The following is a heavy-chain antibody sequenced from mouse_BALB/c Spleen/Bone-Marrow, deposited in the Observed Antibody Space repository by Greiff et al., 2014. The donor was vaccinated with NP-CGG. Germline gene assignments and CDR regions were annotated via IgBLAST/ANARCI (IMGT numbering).Heavy chain of an antibody. J-gene: IGHJ3*01. Sequence: EVQLQQSWAELVKPGASVKLSCATSGFNIKDTYIHWVKQRPEQGLEWIGRIDPANGNTKYDPEFQGKATITADTSSNTAYLHLSSLTSEDTAVYSCAHDAPFAYWGQGTLVTVSA. CDR3: AHDAPFAY. D-gene: IGHD2-3*01. CDR1: GFNIKDTY. V-gene: IGHV14-3*02. CDR2: IDPANGNT.